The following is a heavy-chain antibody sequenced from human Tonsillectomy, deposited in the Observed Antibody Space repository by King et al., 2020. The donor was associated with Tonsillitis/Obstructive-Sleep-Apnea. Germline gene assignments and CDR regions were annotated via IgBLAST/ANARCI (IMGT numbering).Heavy chain of an antibody. CDR1: GGSISSSSYY. V-gene: IGHV4-39*01. D-gene: IGHD3-3*01. CDR3: ARLPSEWLFAQNYYYYYMDV. J-gene: IGHJ6*03. Sequence: QLQESGPGLVKPSETLSLTCSVSGGSISSSSYYWGWIRQPPGKGLEWIGSIYYSGSTYYNPSLKSRVTISVDTSKNQFSLKLRSVTAADTAVYCCARLPSEWLFAQNYYYYYMDVWGKGTTVTVSS. CDR2: IYYSGST.